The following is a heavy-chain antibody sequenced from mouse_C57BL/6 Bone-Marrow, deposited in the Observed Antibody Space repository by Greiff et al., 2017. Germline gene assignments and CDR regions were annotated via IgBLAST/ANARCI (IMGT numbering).Heavy chain of an antibody. V-gene: IGHV1-76*01. CDR1: GYTFTDYY. J-gene: IGHJ4*01. D-gene: IGHD2-2*01. CDR3: ARGGYDGSLAMDY. Sequence: QVQLQQSGAELVRPGASVKLSCKASGYTFTDYYINWVKQRPGQGLEWIARIYPGSGNTYYNEKFKGKATLTAEKSSSTAYMQLSSLTSEDSAVYFCARGGYDGSLAMDYWGQGTSVTVSS. CDR2: IYPGSGNT.